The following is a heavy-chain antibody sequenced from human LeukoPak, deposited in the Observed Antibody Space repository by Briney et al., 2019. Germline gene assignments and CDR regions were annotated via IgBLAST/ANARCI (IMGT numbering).Heavy chain of an antibody. Sequence: PGGSLRLSCAASGFTFSDYWMCRVRQAPGQRLSWVAHINQDGSEQHFVGSLQGRFTLSRDNAKSSLYLQIDSLRAEDTAVYYCVGGALDYWGQGTPVTVSS. CDR1: GFTFSDYW. J-gene: IGHJ1*01. CDR2: INQDGSEQ. V-gene: IGHV3-7*04. CDR3: VGGALDY. D-gene: IGHD3-16*01.